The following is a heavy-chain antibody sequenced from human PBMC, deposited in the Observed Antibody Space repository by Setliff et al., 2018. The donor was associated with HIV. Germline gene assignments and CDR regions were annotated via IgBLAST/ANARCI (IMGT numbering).Heavy chain of an antibody. CDR1: GGSISSSSHY. CDR2: IYYSGST. D-gene: IGHD3-10*01. V-gene: IGHV4-39*01. J-gene: IGHJ5*02. Sequence: PSETLSLTGTVAGGSISSSSHYWGWIRQPPGKGLEWIGSIYYSGSTYYTPSRKSRVTISVDTSKNQFSLKLSSVTAADTAMYYCARGGAHYYGSGSYYNWFDPWGQGTLVTVSS. CDR3: ARGGAHYYGSGSYYNWFDP.